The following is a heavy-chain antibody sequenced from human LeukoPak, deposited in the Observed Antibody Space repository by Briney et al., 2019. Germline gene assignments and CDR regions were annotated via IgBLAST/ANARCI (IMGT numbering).Heavy chain of an antibody. V-gene: IGHV3-30*03. Sequence: TGGSLRLSCAASGFTFSSYGMNWVRQAPGKGLEWVAVISYDGSNKYYADSVKGRFTISRDNSKNTLYLQMNSLRAEDTAVYYCARDRSIAAAGTGWFDPWGQGTLVTVSS. CDR1: GFTFSSYG. D-gene: IGHD6-13*01. CDR2: ISYDGSNK. J-gene: IGHJ5*02. CDR3: ARDRSIAAAGTGWFDP.